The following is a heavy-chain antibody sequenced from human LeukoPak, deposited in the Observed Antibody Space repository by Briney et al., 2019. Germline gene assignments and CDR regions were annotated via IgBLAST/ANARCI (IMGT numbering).Heavy chain of an antibody. CDR3: ANTVSDFWSAIDY. J-gene: IGHJ4*02. Sequence: GGSLGLSCAASGFTFSSYAMSWVRQAPGKGLEWVSAISGSGGSTYYADSVKGRFTISRDNSKNTLYLQMNSLRAEDTAVYYCANTVSDFWSAIDYWGQGTLVTVSS. D-gene: IGHD3-3*01. CDR2: ISGSGGST. V-gene: IGHV3-23*01. CDR1: GFTFSSYA.